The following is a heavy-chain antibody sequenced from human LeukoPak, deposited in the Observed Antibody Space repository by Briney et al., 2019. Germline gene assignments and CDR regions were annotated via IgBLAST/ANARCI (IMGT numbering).Heavy chain of an antibody. CDR3: ARDLEYSNQYYYYYYMDV. Sequence: GGSLRLSCAASGFTFSSYSMNWVRQAPGKGLEWVSSISSSSSYIYYADSVKGRFTISRDNAKNSLYLQMNSLRAEDTAVYYCARDLEYSNQYYYYYYMDVWGKGTTVTVSS. CDR2: ISSSSSYI. D-gene: IGHD4-11*01. V-gene: IGHV3-21*01. J-gene: IGHJ6*03. CDR1: GFTFSSYS.